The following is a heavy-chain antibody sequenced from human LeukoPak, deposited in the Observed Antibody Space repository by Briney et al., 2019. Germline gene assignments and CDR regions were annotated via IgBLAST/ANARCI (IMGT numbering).Heavy chain of an antibody. CDR3: ARASSRDSYYYYMDV. CDR2: IIPIFGTA. V-gene: IGHV1-69*13. Sequence: ASVKVSCKASGGTFSSYAISWVRQAPGQGLEWMGGIIPIFGTANYAQKFQGRVTITADESTSTAYMELSSLRSEDTAVYYCARASSRDSYYYYMDVWGKGTTVTISS. D-gene: IGHD6-13*01. CDR1: GGTFSSYA. J-gene: IGHJ6*03.